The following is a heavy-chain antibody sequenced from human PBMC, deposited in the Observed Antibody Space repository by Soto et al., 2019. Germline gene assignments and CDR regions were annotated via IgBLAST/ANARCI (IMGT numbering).Heavy chain of an antibody. D-gene: IGHD2-15*01. CDR3: SGPSGCNDGSCPYYFDY. Sequence: PSETLSLSCSVSGGSISNVLYYWSWIRQLPGRGLEWIGYIHHSGRTIYNPSLKSRLTMSVDTSKNQFSLNLASVTAADTAVYFCSGPSGCNDGSCPYYFDYWGPGTLVTVSS. CDR2: IHHSGRT. V-gene: IGHV4-31*03. J-gene: IGHJ4*02. CDR1: GGSISNVLYY.